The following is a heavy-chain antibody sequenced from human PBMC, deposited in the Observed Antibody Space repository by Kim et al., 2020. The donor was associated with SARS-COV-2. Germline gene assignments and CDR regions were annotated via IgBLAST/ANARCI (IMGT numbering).Heavy chain of an antibody. V-gene: IGHV3-74*01. CDR1: GFTFSSYW. Sequence: GGSLRLSCAASGFTFSSYWMHWVRQAPGKGLVWVSRINSDGSSTSYADSVKGRFTISRDNAKNTLYLQMNSLRAEDTAVYYCAREGGGAYCSGGSCYPRWFDPWGQGTLVTVSS. J-gene: IGHJ5*02. CDR3: AREGGGAYCSGGSCYPRWFDP. CDR2: INSDGSST. D-gene: IGHD2-15*01.